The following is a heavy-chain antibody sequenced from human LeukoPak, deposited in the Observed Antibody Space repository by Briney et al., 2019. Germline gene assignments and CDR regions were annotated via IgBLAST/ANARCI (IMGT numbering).Heavy chain of an antibody. CDR3: ARDPRCSSTSCYSPAGYFDY. CDR1: GGSLSGYY. Sequence: PSETLSLTCAVYGGSLSGYYWSWIRQTPGKGLEWIGEINHSGSTKYDPSLKSRVTISVDTSKNQFSLKLSSVTAADTAVYYCARDPRCSSTSCYSPAGYFDYWGQGTLVTVSS. V-gene: IGHV4-34*01. CDR2: INHSGST. J-gene: IGHJ4*02. D-gene: IGHD2-2*01.